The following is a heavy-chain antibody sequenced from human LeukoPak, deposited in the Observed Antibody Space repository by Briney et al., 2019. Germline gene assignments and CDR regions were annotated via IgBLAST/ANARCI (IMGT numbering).Heavy chain of an antibody. D-gene: IGHD1-1*01. V-gene: IGHV3-30-3*01. CDR2: ISYDGSNK. CDR3: ARSQLDYYFDY. CDR1: GFTFSSYA. Sequence: GGSLRLSRAASGFTFSSYAMHWVRQAPGKGLEWVAVISYDGSNKYYADSVKGRFTISRDNSKNTLYLQMNSLRAEDTAVYYCARSQLDYYFDYWGQGTLVTVSS. J-gene: IGHJ4*02.